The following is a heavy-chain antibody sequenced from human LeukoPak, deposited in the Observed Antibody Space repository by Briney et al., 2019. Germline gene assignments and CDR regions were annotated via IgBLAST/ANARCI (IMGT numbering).Heavy chain of an antibody. Sequence: PSETLSLTCTVSGGSISTYYWSWIRQPPGKGLEWIGYIYYSGSTNYNPSLKSRVTISVDTSKNQFSLKLSSVTAADTAVYYSARAPDSSGYYRGAFDVWGQGTMVTVSS. D-gene: IGHD3-22*01. CDR1: GGSISTYY. V-gene: IGHV4-59*01. CDR2: IYYSGST. CDR3: ARAPDSSGYYRGAFDV. J-gene: IGHJ3*01.